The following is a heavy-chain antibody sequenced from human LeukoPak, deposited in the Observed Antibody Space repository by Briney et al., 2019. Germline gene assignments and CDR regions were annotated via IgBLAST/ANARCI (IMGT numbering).Heavy chain of an antibody. CDR2: ISAYNGNT. Sequence: ASVKVSCKASGYTFTSYGISWVRQAPGQGLEWMGWISAYNGNTNYAKKLQGRVTMTTDTSTSIAYMELRSLRSDDTAVYYCVFGESYDAFDIWGQGTMVTVSS. D-gene: IGHD3-10*01. V-gene: IGHV1-18*01. J-gene: IGHJ3*02. CDR3: VFGESYDAFDI. CDR1: GYTFTSYG.